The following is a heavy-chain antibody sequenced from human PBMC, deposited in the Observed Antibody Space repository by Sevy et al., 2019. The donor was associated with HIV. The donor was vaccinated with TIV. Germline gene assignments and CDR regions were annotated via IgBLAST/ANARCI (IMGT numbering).Heavy chain of an antibody. CDR2: IKQDGSEK. J-gene: IGHJ4*02. Sequence: GGSLRLSCAASGFTFSSYWMSWVRPAPGKGLEWVANIKQDGSEKYYVDSVKGRFTISRDNAKNKLYLQMNSLRAEDTAVYYCASLDLGLLDYWGQGTLVTVSS. CDR1: GFTFSSYW. CDR3: ASLDLGLLDY. D-gene: IGHD2-15*01. V-gene: IGHV3-7*01.